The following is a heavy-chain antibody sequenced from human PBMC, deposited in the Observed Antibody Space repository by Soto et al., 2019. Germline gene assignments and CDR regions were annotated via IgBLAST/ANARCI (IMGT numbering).Heavy chain of an antibody. D-gene: IGHD3-22*01. CDR2: IDPSDSQT. CDR3: ARQIYDSDTGPNFQYYFDS. Sequence: PGESLKISCNGSGYSFAVYWITWVRQKPGKGLEWMGRIDPSDSQTYYSPSFRGRVTISVTKSITTVFLQWSSLRASDTAMYYCARQIYDSDTGPNFQYYFDSWGQGTPVTVSS. V-gene: IGHV5-10-1*01. CDR1: GYSFAVYW. J-gene: IGHJ4*02.